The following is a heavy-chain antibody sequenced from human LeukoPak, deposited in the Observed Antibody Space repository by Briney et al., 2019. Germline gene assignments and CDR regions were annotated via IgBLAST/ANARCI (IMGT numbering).Heavy chain of an antibody. J-gene: IGHJ4*02. CDR2: IYSDGST. CDR3: ARERGRGRDSPWFDY. V-gene: IGHV3-53*01. CDR1: GFIVSGDF. Sequence: GGSLRLSCAASGFIVSGDFMSWVRQAPGKGLEWVPVIYSDGSTYYADSVKGRFTISRDNSKNTLDLQMTGLRAEDTAVYYCARERGRGRDSPWFDYWGQGTLVTVSS. D-gene: IGHD1-26*01.